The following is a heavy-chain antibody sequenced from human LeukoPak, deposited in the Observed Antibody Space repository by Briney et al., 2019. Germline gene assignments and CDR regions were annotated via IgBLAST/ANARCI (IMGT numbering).Heavy chain of an antibody. V-gene: IGHV4-39*07. J-gene: IGHJ3*02. CDR2: MYYSGTT. CDR1: GDSISSISYY. Sequence: TASETLSLTCTVSGDSISSISYYWGWIRQPPGKGLEWIGSMYYSGTTHYNPSLKSRVTISVDTSKNQFSLKLSSVTAADTAVYYCARDPQNYYGSGSYSSEAFDIWGQGTMVTVSS. CDR3: ARDPQNYYGSGSYSSEAFDI. D-gene: IGHD3-10*01.